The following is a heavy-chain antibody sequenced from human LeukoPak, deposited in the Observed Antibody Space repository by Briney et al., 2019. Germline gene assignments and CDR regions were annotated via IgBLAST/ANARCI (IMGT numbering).Heavy chain of an antibody. CDR3: ARDRQALWFGELPPLGY. V-gene: IGHV3-30-3*01. J-gene: IGHJ4*02. D-gene: IGHD3-10*01. CDR1: GFTFSSYA. CDR2: ISYDGSNK. Sequence: PGRSLRLSCAASGFTFSSYAMRWVRQAPGKGLEWVAVISYDGSNKYYADSVKGRFTISRDNSKNTLYLQMNSLRAEDTAVYYCARDRQALWFGELPPLGYWGQGTLVTVSS.